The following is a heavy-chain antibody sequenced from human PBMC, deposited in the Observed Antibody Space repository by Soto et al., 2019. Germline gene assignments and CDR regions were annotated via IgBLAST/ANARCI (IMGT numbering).Heavy chain of an antibody. CDR3: ARDRSYSLDV. J-gene: IGHJ6*02. CDR2: INSDGSGT. Sequence: EVQVVESGGGLAQPGGSLRLSCTVSGSTFSNDWMHWVRQAPGKGLVWVSHINSDGSGTNYADSVKGRFTIARDNAKNTVYLQMNSLRAGDTAVYYCARDRSYSLDVWGQGTTVTVSS. V-gene: IGHV3-74*01. CDR1: GSTFSNDW.